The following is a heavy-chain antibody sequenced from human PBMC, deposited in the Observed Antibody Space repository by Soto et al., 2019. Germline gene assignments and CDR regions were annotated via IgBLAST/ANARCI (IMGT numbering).Heavy chain of an antibody. D-gene: IGHD3-3*01. CDR1: GFSLSTSGAA. CDR2: IYWDGDK. Sequence: QINLIESGPTLVKPTQTLTLTCTFSGFSLSTSGAAVGWVRQPPGRALEGLALIYWDGDKRYNASLGNRLTITKDTSMNQVVLTLTNVDPADTATYYCAHRATMTIFGLIIDNGIWFDPWAQGTRVIVSS. J-gene: IGHJ5*02. CDR3: AHRATMTIFGLIIDNGIWFDP. V-gene: IGHV2-5*02.